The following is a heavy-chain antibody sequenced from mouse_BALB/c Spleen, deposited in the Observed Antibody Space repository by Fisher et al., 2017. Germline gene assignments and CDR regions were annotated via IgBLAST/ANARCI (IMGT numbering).Heavy chain of an antibody. V-gene: IGHV5-17*02. J-gene: IGHJ4*01. CDR3: ARHPNYAGY. Sequence: GRFTISRDNPKNTLFLQMTSLRSEDTAMYYCARHPNYAGYWGQGTSVTVSS. D-gene: IGHD1-1*01.